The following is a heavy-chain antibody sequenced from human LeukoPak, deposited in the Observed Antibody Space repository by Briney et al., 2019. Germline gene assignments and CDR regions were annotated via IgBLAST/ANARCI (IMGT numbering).Heavy chain of an antibody. D-gene: IGHD2-21*02. Sequence: GSLRLSCAASGFTFSSYAMSWVRQAPGKGLEWVSAISGSGGSTYYADSVEGRFTISRDNSKNMLYLQMNGLRAEDTAVYYCARVRTATLIPTLYYFDYWGQGTLVTVSS. CDR2: ISGSGGST. CDR1: GFTFSSYA. V-gene: IGHV3-23*01. CDR3: ARVRTATLIPTLYYFDY. J-gene: IGHJ4*02.